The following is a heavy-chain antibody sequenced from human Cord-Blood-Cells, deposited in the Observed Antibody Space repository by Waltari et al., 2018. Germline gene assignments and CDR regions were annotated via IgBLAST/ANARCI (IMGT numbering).Heavy chain of an antibody. CDR3: ARGSAIVVVPAAIQGYFDL. Sequence: QVQLAQSGAEVKKPGASVKVSCKASGYTFTGDYMHWVRQAPGQGLEWMGWINPNSGGTNYAKKFQGWVTMTRDTSISTAYMELSRLRSDDTAVYYCARGSAIVVVPAAIQGYFDLWGRGTLVTVSS. CDR1: GYTFTGDY. V-gene: IGHV1-2*04. D-gene: IGHD2-2*01. J-gene: IGHJ2*01. CDR2: INPNSGGT.